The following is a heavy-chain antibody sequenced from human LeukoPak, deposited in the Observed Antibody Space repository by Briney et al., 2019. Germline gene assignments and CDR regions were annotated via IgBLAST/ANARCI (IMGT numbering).Heavy chain of an antibody. Sequence: GGSLRLSCAASGFTFSSCGMHWVRQAPGKGLEWVAVISYDGSNKYYADSVKGRFTISRDNSKNTLYLQMNSLRAEDTAVYYCAKDFFLPKQKYYDFWSGIFDYWGQGTLVTVSS. CDR3: AKDFFLPKQKYYDFWSGIFDY. CDR1: GFTFSSCG. J-gene: IGHJ4*02. D-gene: IGHD3-3*01. CDR2: ISYDGSNK. V-gene: IGHV3-30*18.